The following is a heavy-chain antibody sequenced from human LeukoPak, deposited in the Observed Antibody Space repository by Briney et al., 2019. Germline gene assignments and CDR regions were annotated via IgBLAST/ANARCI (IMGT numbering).Heavy chain of an antibody. D-gene: IGHD6-19*01. CDR2: ISSSGDTR. CDR1: GFIFSSYE. V-gene: IGHV3-48*03. J-gene: IGHJ4*02. Sequence: GGSLRLTCAASGFIFSSYEMNWVRQAPGKGLEWVSYISSSGDTRYHADSVRGRFTISRDNAKNSLYLQMSSLRAEDTAVYYCARFGYSSGSDYWGQGTGVTVSS. CDR3: ARFGYSSGSDY.